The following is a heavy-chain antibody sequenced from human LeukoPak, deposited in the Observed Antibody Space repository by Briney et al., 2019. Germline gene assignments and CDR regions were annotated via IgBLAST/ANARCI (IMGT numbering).Heavy chain of an antibody. D-gene: IGHD3-22*01. V-gene: IGHV3-48*04. CDR2: ISSSGSTI. CDR1: GFTFSTYW. Sequence: PGGSLRLSCAASGFTFSTYWMSWVRQAPGKGLEWVSYISSSGSTIYYADSVKGRFTISRDNAKNSLYLQMNSLRAEDTAVYYCARGDIVVVITHAFDIWGQGTMVTVSS. J-gene: IGHJ3*02. CDR3: ARGDIVVVITHAFDI.